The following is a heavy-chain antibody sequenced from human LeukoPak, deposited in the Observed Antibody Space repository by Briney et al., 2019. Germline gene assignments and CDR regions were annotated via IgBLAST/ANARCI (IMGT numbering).Heavy chain of an antibody. CDR3: VRDPLHSGYDENDY. J-gene: IGHJ4*02. Sequence: ASVKVSCKASGYTFTGYYMHWVRQAPGQGLEWMGWINPNSGGTNYAQKFQGRVTMTRDTSISTAYMELSRLRSDDTAVYYCVRDPLHSGYDENDYWGQGTLVTVSS. D-gene: IGHD5-12*01. CDR1: GYTFTGYY. V-gene: IGHV1-2*02. CDR2: INPNSGGT.